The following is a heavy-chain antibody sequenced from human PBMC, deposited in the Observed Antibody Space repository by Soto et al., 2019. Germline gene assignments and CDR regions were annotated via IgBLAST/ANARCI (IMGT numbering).Heavy chain of an antibody. CDR2: ISAYNGNT. Sequence: QVQLVQSGAAVKKPGASVKVSCKASGYTFTSYGISWVRQAPGQGLEWMGWISAYNGNTNYAQKLQGRVTMTTDTSTRTAYMKLRSLRSDDTAVYYCARDNTETIDYGGNSDYWGQGTLVTVSS. CDR1: GYTFTSYG. D-gene: IGHD4-17*01. CDR3: ARDNTETIDYGGNSDY. V-gene: IGHV1-18*01. J-gene: IGHJ4*02.